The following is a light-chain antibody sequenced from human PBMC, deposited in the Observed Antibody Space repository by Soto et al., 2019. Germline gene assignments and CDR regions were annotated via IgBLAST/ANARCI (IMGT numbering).Light chain of an antibody. CDR2: GTS. V-gene: IGKV3-15*01. CDR1: QSVSSN. Sequence: EIVMTQSPATVSVSPGERATLSCRASQSVSSNLAWYQQKPGQAPRLLIYGTSTRATDIPARFSGSRSGTEFTLTISSLQSEDFAVYYCQHYNNWPRTFGQGTKVEIK. J-gene: IGKJ1*01. CDR3: QHYNNWPRT.